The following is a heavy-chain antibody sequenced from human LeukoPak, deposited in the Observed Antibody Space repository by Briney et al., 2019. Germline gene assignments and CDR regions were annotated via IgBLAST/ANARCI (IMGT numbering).Heavy chain of an antibody. CDR3: ARDGVRFLEWFPTDAFDI. Sequence: SVKVSCKASGGTFSSYAISWVRQAPGQGLEWMGGIIPIFGTANYAQRFQGRVTITADESTSTAYMELSSLRSEDTAVYYCARDGVRFLEWFPTDAFDIWGQGTMVTVSS. V-gene: IGHV1-69*13. CDR1: GGTFSSYA. J-gene: IGHJ3*02. CDR2: IIPIFGTA. D-gene: IGHD3-3*01.